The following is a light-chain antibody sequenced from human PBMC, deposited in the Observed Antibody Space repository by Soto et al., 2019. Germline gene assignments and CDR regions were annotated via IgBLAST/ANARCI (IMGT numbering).Light chain of an antibody. J-gene: IGLJ1*01. Sequence: QSALTQPASVSGSPGQPITISCTGTNSDIGGYNFFSWYQQRPGEATKLIIYNVSNRPSGIPNLFSGSKSGNTASLSISGLQAEDEADYYCTSYTSIDGLLYVFGTGTKVTVL. CDR3: TSYTSIDGLLYV. V-gene: IGLV2-14*01. CDR1: NSDIGGYNF. CDR2: NVS.